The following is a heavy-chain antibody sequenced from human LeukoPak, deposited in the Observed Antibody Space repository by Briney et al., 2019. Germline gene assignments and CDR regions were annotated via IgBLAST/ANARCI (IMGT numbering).Heavy chain of an antibody. D-gene: IGHD6-13*01. CDR1: GFSLSTSGVG. CDR2: IYWDDDK. CDR3: AHMGVGSWFFYRAEPLFDY. J-gene: IGHJ4*02. Sequence: SGPTLVKPTQTLTLTCTFSGFSLSTSGVGVGWIRQPPGKALEWLALIYWDDDKRYSPSLKSRLTITKDTSKNQVVLTMTNMDPVDTATYYCAHMGVGSWFFYRAEPLFDYWGQGTLVTVSS. V-gene: IGHV2-5*02.